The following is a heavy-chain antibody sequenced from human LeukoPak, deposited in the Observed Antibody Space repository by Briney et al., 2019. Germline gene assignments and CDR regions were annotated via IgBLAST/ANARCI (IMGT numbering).Heavy chain of an antibody. J-gene: IGHJ6*02. CDR1: GFTFSDYY. CDR3: AREYTAMVRRVYYYYGMDV. CDR2: ISSSGSTI. D-gene: IGHD5-18*01. V-gene: IGHV3-11*01. Sequence: GGSLRLSCAASGFTFSDYYMSWIRQAPGKGLEWVSYISSSGSTIYYADSVKGRFTISRDNAKNSLYLQMNSLRAEDTAVYYCAREYTAMVRRVYYYYGMDVWGQGTTVTVSS.